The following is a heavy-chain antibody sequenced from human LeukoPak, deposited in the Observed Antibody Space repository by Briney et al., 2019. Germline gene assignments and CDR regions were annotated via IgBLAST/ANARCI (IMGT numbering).Heavy chain of an antibody. CDR2: IRYDGSNK. CDR3: AESVTTMVRGYFDY. V-gene: IGHV3-30*02. CDR1: GFTFSSYG. D-gene: IGHD3-10*01. J-gene: IGHJ4*02. Sequence: GGSLRLSCAASGFTFSSYGMHWVRQAPGKGLEWVAFIRYDGSNKYYADSVKGRFTISRDNSKNTLYLQMNSLRAEDTAVYYCAESVTTMVRGYFDYWGQGTPVTVSS.